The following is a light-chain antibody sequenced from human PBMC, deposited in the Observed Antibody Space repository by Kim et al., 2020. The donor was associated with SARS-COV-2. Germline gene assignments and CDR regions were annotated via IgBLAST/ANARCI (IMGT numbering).Light chain of an antibody. CDR2: SDD. V-gene: IGLV1-44*01. CDR1: RSNIGRNG. Sequence: QSVLTQPPSASGTPGQTVTISCSGSRSNIGRNGVTWYHLLPGTAPRLLIYSDDERPSGVPDRFSGSKSGTSASLAISGLQSEDEADYYCATWDDSLTGPVFGGGTQLTVL. CDR3: ATWDDSLTGPV. J-gene: IGLJ3*02.